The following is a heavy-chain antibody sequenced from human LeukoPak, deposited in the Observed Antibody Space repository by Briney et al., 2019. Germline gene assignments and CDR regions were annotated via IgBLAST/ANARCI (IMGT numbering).Heavy chain of an antibody. J-gene: IGHJ4*02. CDR1: GFTLSNYA. D-gene: IGHD3-22*01. Sequence: GGSLRLSCAASGFTLSNYAMSWVRQAPGKGLEWVSAVSGSGITTYYADSVKGRFTISRDTSKNTLYLQMNSLRAEDTAVYYCALYYDSSGYYSPFDYWGQGTLVTVSS. V-gene: IGHV3-23*01. CDR3: ALYYDSSGYYSPFDY. CDR2: VSGSGITT.